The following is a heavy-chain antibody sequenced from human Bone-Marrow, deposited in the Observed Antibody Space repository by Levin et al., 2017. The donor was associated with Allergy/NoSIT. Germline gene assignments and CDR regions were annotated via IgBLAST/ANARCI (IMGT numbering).Heavy chain of an antibody. J-gene: IGHJ6*02. CDR2: IGTASDS. CDR1: GFIVSTYD. Sequence: PGGSLRLSCAASGFIVSTYDIHWVRQVVGKGLEWVAEIGTASDSYYSDSVKGRFIISRENSKNSVYLQMNSLRDGDTAVYFCARDSYRNGMDVWGQGTTVTVSS. CDR3: ARDSYRNGMDV. V-gene: IGHV3-13*01. D-gene: IGHD2-2*01.